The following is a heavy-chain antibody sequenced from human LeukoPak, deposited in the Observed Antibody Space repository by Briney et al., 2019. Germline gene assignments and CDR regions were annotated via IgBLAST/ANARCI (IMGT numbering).Heavy chain of an antibody. Sequence: GRSLRLSCAASGFTFSSYGMHWVRQALGKGLEWVAVIWYDGSNKYYADSVKGRFTISRDNSKNTLYLQMNSLRAEDTAVYYCARDRDSYGYGLYYFDYWGQGTLVTVSS. J-gene: IGHJ4*02. CDR3: ARDRDSYGYGLYYFDY. V-gene: IGHV3-33*01. CDR1: GFTFSSYG. D-gene: IGHD5-18*01. CDR2: IWYDGSNK.